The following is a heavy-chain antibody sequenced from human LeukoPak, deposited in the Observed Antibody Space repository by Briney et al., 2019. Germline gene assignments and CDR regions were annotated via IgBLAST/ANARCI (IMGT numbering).Heavy chain of an antibody. J-gene: IGHJ6*02. D-gene: IGHD1-26*01. CDR2: FDPEDGET. CDR3: ATDITLELPQGYYYYGMDV. Sequence: ASVKVSCKASGYTFTSYGISWVRQAPGKGLEWMGGFDPEDGETIYAQKFQGRVTMTEDTSTDTAYMELSSLRSEDTAVYYCATDITLELPQGYYYYGMDVWGQGTTVTVSS. V-gene: IGHV1-24*01. CDR1: GYTFTSYG.